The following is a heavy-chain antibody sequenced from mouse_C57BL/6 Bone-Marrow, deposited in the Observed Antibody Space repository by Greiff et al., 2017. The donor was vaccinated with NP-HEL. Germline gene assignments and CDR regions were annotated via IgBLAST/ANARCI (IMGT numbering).Heavy chain of an antibody. D-gene: IGHD1-1*01. Sequence: EVKLVESGAELVRPGASVKLSCTASGFNIKDDYMHWVKQRPEQGLEWIGWIDPENGDTEYASKFQGKATITADTSSNTAYLQLSSLTSEDTAVYYCTTYYYGSSLYWYFDVWGTGTTVTVSS. V-gene: IGHV14-4*01. CDR1: GFNIKDDY. CDR3: TTYYYGSSLYWYFDV. CDR2: IDPENGDT. J-gene: IGHJ1*03.